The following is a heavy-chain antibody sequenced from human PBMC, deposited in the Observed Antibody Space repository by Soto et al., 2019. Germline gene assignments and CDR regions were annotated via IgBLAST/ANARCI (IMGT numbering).Heavy chain of an antibody. CDR1: GSTFSSYA. Sequence: PGGSLRLSCAASGSTFSSYAMSWVRQAPGKGLEWVSAISGSGGSTYYADSVKGRFTISRDNSKNTLYLQMNSLRAEDTAVYYCAKAAYCSSTSCYTWYNWNYGMDVWGQGTTVTVSS. CDR2: ISGSGGST. V-gene: IGHV3-23*01. CDR3: AKAAYCSSTSCYTWYNWNYGMDV. D-gene: IGHD2-2*02. J-gene: IGHJ6*02.